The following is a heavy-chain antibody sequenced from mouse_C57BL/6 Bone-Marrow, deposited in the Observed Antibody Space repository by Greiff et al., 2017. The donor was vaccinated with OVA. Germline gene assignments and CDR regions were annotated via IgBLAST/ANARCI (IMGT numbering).Heavy chain of an antibody. J-gene: IGHJ4*01. D-gene: IGHD2-4*01. CDR3: ERRDIYYDYDDAMDY. V-gene: IGHV1-59*01. CDR2: IDPSDSYT. CDR1: GYTFTSYW. Sequence: VQLQQPGAELVRPGTSVKLSCKASGYTFTSYWMHWVKQRPGQGLEWIGVIDPSDSYTTSNQKFKGKATLTVDTSSSTAYMQLSSLTSEDSAVYDCERRDIYYDYDDAMDYWGQGTSVTVSA.